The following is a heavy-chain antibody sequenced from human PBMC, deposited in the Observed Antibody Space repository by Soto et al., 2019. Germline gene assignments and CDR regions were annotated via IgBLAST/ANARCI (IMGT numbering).Heavy chain of an antibody. Sequence: QVQLVQSGAEVKKPWASVKVSCKASGYTFTSYDINWVRQATGPGLERMGWMNPNSGNTGYGQKYQGRITMTRNTSISTAYMKLISLISEDTAVYYCARGPKYSSSWYCYYYYLDVWGKGTTVTVSS. CDR1: GYTFTSYD. D-gene: IGHD6-13*01. CDR2: MNPNSGNT. V-gene: IGHV1-8*01. J-gene: IGHJ6*03. CDR3: ARGPKYSSSWYCYYYYLDV.